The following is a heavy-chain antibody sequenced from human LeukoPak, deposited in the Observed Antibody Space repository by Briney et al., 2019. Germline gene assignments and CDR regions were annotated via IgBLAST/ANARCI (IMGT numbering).Heavy chain of an antibody. CDR2: IYYSGST. Sequence: SQTLSLTCTVSGGSISSGGYYWSWIRQHPGKGLKWIGYIYYSGSTYYNPSLKSRVTISVDTSKNQFSLKLSSVTAADTAVYYCARAQVKGYCSSTSCSFFDYWGQGTLVTVSS. V-gene: IGHV4-31*03. J-gene: IGHJ4*02. CDR1: GGSISSGGYY. D-gene: IGHD2-2*01. CDR3: ARAQVKGYCSSTSCSFFDY.